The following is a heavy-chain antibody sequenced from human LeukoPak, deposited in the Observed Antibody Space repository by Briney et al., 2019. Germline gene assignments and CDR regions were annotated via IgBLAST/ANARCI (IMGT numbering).Heavy chain of an antibody. CDR3: ARLEDGSGSYFWFDP. D-gene: IGHD3-10*01. CDR1: GYSFTSYW. J-gene: IGHJ5*02. CDR2: IYPGDSDT. V-gene: IGHV5-51*01. Sequence: RGESLKISCKCSGYSFTSYWIGWVRQMPGKGLEWMGIIYPGDSDTRYSPSFQGQVTISADKSISTAYLQWSSLKASDTAMYYCARLEDGSGSYFWFDPWGQGTLVTVSS.